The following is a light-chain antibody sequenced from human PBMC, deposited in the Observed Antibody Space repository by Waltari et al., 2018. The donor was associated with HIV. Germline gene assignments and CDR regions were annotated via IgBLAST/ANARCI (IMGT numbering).Light chain of an antibody. CDR1: SSNSGSHS. J-gene: IGLJ1*01. Sequence: QSELTQPPSASGTPGQWVTSSCSGTSSNSGSHSVNWYQHLPGTAPKLLIYNNNQRPSGVPDRFSGSKAGTSASLAITGLQSEDEADYYCAAWDDSLHGGVFGTGTKVTVL. CDR2: NNN. CDR3: AAWDDSLHGGV. V-gene: IGLV1-44*01.